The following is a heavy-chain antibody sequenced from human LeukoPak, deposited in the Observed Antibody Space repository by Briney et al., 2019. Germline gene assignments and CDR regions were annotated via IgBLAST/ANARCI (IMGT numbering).Heavy chain of an antibody. Sequence: PSETLSLTCTVSGGSISSSTHSWGWIRQPPGKGLQWIASIYYSGTTYYNPSLKSRLTISVDTSKDQFYLKLTSVTAADTAVYFCARHGTSSGWGIDYWGQGTLVTVSS. J-gene: IGHJ4*02. D-gene: IGHD6-19*01. V-gene: IGHV4-39*01. CDR2: IYYSGTT. CDR1: GGSISSSTHS. CDR3: ARHGTSSGWGIDY.